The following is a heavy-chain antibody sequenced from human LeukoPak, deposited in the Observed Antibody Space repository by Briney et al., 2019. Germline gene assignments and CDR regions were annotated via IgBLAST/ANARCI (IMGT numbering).Heavy chain of an antibody. D-gene: IGHD6-19*01. CDR2: ISGSGGST. CDR3: AKALPSSGWYWGFDY. CDR1: GFTFSSYA. J-gene: IGHJ4*02. V-gene: IGHV3-23*01. Sequence: GGSLGLSCAASGFTFSSYAMSWVRQAPGKGLEWVSAISGSGGSTYYADSVKGRFTISRDNPKNTLYLQMNSLRAEDTAVYYCAKALPSSGWYWGFDYWGQGTLVTVSS.